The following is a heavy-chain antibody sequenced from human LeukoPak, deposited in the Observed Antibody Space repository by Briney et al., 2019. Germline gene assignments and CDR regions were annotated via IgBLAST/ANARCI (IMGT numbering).Heavy chain of an antibody. D-gene: IGHD2-15*01. CDR2: ISATGGHT. Sequence: GGSLRLSCAVSGFTFRNHDMTWVRKPQGKGLELVSSISATGGHTYYADSVQGRFTISRDNSKNTLSLQLNSLRAEDTAVYYCAKADYPTVSCIDDWGQGTLVTVSS. V-gene: IGHV3-23*01. CDR3: AKADYPTVSCIDD. CDR1: GFTFRNHD. J-gene: IGHJ4*02.